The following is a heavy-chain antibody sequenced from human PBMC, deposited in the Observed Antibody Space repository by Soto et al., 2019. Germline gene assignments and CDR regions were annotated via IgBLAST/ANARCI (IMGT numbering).Heavy chain of an antibody. V-gene: IGHV4-30-4*01. CDR3: ARGNSSSWYFRYYYGMDV. Sequence: KPSETLSLTCTVSGGSISSGDYYWSWIRQPPGKGLEWIGYIYYSGSTYYNPSLKSRVTISVDTSKNQFSLKLSSVTAADTAVYYCARGNSSSWYFRYYYGMDVWGQGTTVTVSS. CDR2: IYYSGST. CDR1: GGSISSGDYY. J-gene: IGHJ6*02. D-gene: IGHD6-13*01.